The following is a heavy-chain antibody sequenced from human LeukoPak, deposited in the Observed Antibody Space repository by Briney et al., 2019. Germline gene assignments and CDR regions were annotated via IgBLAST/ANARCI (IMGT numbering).Heavy chain of an antibody. CDR2: IYVTGN. Sequence: SETLCLTCTVSGGSIGTYYWSWVRQSPGKGLEWIGYIYVTGNRYNPYLQSRVTISVDTSRNQFFLKMSSVTAADTAVYYCARHIGGGIEDMDVWGKGTKVTVSS. J-gene: IGHJ6*03. CDR1: GGSIGTYY. CDR3: ARHIGGGIEDMDV. D-gene: IGHD3-16*02. V-gene: IGHV4-59*08.